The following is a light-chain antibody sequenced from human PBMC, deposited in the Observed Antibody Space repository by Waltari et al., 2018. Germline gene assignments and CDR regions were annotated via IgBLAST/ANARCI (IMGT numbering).Light chain of an antibody. J-gene: IGKJ4*01. CDR2: DAS. CDR1: QDISNY. CDR3: QQYDNLPT. V-gene: IGKV1-33*01. Sequence: DIQMTQSPSSLSASVGDRVTITCQASQDISNYLNGYQQKPGKAPKLLIYDASNLETGVPSRFSGSGSGTDFTFTISSLQPEDIATYYCQQYDNLPTFGGGTKVEIK.